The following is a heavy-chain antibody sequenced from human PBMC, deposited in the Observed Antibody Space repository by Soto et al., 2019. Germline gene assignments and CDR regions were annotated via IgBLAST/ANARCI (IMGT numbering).Heavy chain of an antibody. Sequence: PSETLSLTCAVSGGSISSGGYSWSWIRQPPGKGLEWIGYIYHSGSTYYNPSLKSRVTISVDRSKNQFSLKLSSVTAADTAVYYCARSRDILTGYFDYWGQGNLVTVSS. J-gene: IGHJ4*02. CDR2: IYHSGST. CDR3: ARSRDILTGYFDY. D-gene: IGHD3-9*01. V-gene: IGHV4-30-2*01. CDR1: GGSISSGGYS.